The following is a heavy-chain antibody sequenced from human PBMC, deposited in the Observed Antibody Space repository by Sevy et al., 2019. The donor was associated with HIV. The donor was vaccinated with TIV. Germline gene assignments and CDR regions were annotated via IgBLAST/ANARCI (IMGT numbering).Heavy chain of an antibody. D-gene: IGHD2-2*01. V-gene: IGHV5-51*01. CDR3: ASLGYCSSTSCYGGGFDY. J-gene: IGHJ4*02. CDR2: IYPGDSDT. Sequence: GESLKISCKGSGYSFTSYWIGWVRQMPGKGLEWMGIIYPGDSDTRYSPSFQGQVTISADKSISTAYLQWSSLKASDTAMYYCASLGYCSSTSCYGGGFDYWGQGTLVTVSS. CDR1: GYSFTSYW.